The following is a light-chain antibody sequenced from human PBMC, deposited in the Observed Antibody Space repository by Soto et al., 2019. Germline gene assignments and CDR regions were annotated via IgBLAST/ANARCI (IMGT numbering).Light chain of an antibody. V-gene: IGKV3-15*01. Sequence: EIVMTQSPATLSVSPGERATLSCRASQNVASKVAWYQQTPGQAPRLLIFGASTRAPGIPARFGGSGSGTEFTLTISSLQSEDFVVYYCQHYNNRPLTFGGGTKVDNK. CDR3: QHYNNRPLT. J-gene: IGKJ4*01. CDR2: GAS. CDR1: QNVASK.